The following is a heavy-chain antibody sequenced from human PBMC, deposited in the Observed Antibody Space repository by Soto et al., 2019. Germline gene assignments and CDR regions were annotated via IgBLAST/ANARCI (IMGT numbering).Heavy chain of an antibody. CDR1: GFTFSSYA. V-gene: IGHV3-30-3*01. D-gene: IGHD3-3*01. CDR3: ARGDDFWRGYYLYYYYGMDV. CDR2: ISYDGSNK. J-gene: IGHJ6*02. Sequence: GSLRLSCAASGFTFSSYAMHWVRQAPGKGLEWVAVISYDGSNKYYADSVKGRFTISRDNSKNTLYLQMNSLRAEDTAVYYCARGDDFWRGYYLYYYYGMDVWGQGTTVTVSS.